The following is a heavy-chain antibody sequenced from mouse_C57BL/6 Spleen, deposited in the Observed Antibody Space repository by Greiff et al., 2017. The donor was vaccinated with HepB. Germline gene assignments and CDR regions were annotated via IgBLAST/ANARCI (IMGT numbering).Heavy chain of an antibody. V-gene: IGHV1-61*01. CDR1: GYTFTSYW. J-gene: IGHJ3*01. CDR3: ARSEELRLAY. CDR2: IYPSDSET. D-gene: IGHD3-2*02. Sequence: QVHVKQPGAELVRPGSSVKLSCKASGYTFTSYWMDWVKQRPGQGLEWIGNIYPSDSETHYNQKFKDKATLTVDKSSSTAYMQLSSLTSEDSAVYYCARSEELRLAYWGQGTLVTVSA.